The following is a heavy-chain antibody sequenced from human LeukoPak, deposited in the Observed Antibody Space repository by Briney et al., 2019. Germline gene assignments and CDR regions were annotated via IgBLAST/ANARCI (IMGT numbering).Heavy chain of an antibody. CDR3: ARGWSSGWYRTPSVY. D-gene: IGHD6-19*01. J-gene: IGHJ4*02. CDR2: INPNSGGT. V-gene: IGHV1-2*02. CDR1: GYTFTGYY. Sequence: GASVKVSCKASGYTFTGYYMHWVRQAPGQGLEWMGWINPNSGGTNYAQKFQGRVTMTRDTSISTAYMELSRLRSDDTAVYYCARGWSSGWYRTPSVYWGQGTLVTVSS.